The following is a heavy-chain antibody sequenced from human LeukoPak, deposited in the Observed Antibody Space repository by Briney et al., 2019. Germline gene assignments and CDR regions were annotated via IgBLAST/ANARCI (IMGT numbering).Heavy chain of an antibody. CDR1: GFTFSNAW. V-gene: IGHV3-15*01. J-gene: IGHJ4*02. CDR2: IQSKTDGGTT. CDR3: TTDVDTANDY. D-gene: IGHD5-18*01. Sequence: GGTLRLSRAASGFTFSNAWVSWVRRAPAKGLEWVGRIQSKTDGGTTDSAARVKGRFTISRDDSKNTLYLQMNSLKTEDTAVYYCTTDVDTANDYWGQGTLVTVSS.